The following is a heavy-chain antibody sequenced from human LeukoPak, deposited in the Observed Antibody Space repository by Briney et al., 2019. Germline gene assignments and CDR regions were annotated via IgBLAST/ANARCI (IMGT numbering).Heavy chain of an antibody. CDR1: GFTFSSYA. D-gene: IGHD4-17*01. V-gene: IGHV3-23*01. J-gene: IGHJ4*02. Sequence: GGSLRLSCGASGFTFSSYAMSCVRQAPGKGLEWVSPISGSGGSTYYAHPGKGRCTISRDNSKNTLYLQMNSLRAEDTAVYYCAKDFSRGDSGYFDYWGQGTLVTVSS. CDR2: ISGSGGST. CDR3: AKDFSRGDSGYFDY.